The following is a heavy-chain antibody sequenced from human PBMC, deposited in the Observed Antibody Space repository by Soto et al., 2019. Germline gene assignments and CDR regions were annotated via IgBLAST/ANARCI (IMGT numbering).Heavy chain of an antibody. D-gene: IGHD3-10*01. V-gene: IGHV3-74*01. CDR1: EFTFSGRS. CDR2: IDKVGTDS. CDR3: ARGWFGPEV. Sequence: EVQLVESGGGLVQPGGSLRLSCAASEFTFSGRSVHWVRQAPGKGLVWVSGIDKVGTDSTYADSVKGRFTSSRDNAKNTVYPQMNRLRVEDTAVYYCARGWFGPEVWGKGTTVTVSS. J-gene: IGHJ6*03.